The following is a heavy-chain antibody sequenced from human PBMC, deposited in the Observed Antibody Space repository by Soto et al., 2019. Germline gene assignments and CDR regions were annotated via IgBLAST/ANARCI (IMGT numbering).Heavy chain of an antibody. CDR2: INPNNGNT. J-gene: IGHJ4*02. V-gene: IGHV1-18*01. CDR1: GYTFTSYG. CDR3: ASGYSYGTFDY. D-gene: IGHD5-18*01. Sequence: ASVKVSCKASGYTFTSYGISWVRQAPGQGLEWMGWINPNNGNTNYAQKLQGRVTMTRDTSISTAYMELSSLRSDDTAVYYCASGYSYGTFDYWGQGTLVTVSS.